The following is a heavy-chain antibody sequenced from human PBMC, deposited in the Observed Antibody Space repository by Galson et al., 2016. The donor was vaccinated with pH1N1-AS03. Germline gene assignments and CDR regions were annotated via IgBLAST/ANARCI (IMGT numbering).Heavy chain of an antibody. J-gene: IGHJ4*02. V-gene: IGHV1-18*04. CDR1: GYSFPTYS. CDR3: ARAHYNAGYVPDF. D-gene: IGHD3-10*01. CDR2: ISAYSGDT. Sequence: SVKVSCKASGYSFPTYSFNWVRQAPGQGLEWLGWISAYSGDTHYARKFQGRVTLTTDTSTRTAYMELRSLTSDDTAVYYCARAHYNAGYVPDFWGQGTLVTVSS.